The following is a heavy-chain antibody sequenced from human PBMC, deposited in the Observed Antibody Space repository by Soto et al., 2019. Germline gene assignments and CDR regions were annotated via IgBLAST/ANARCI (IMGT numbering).Heavy chain of an antibody. D-gene: IGHD1-26*01. V-gene: IGHV3-30*18. J-gene: IGHJ3*02. CDR1: GFTFISYG. Sequence: PWGSLRLSCAASGFTFISYGIHFFRQSPFKWLEWVAVISYDGSNKYYADSVKGRFTISRDNSKNTLYLQMNSLRAEDTAVYYCAKCIWELTPVADAFDIWGQGAMVTVSS. CDR3: AKCIWELTPVADAFDI. CDR2: ISYDGSNK.